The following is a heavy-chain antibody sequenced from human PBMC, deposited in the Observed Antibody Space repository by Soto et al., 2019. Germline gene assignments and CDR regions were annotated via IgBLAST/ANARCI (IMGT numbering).Heavy chain of an antibody. D-gene: IGHD1-1*01. CDR2: INQNGGAM. J-gene: IGHJ4*02. V-gene: IGHV3-7*01. Sequence: EVQLVESGGGLVQPGGSLRLSCAASGFTFSNYWMTWVRQAPGKGLEWVASINQNGGAMHYVDSVKGRFTVSRDNAKNSLYLQVNSLRAEDTAVFYCARVWNDGRFDYWGQGTLVTVS. CDR1: GFTFSNYW. CDR3: ARVWNDGRFDY.